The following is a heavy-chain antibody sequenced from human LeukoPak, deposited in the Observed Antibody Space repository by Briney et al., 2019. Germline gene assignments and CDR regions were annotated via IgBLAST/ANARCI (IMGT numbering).Heavy chain of an antibody. CDR3: AREGRETSIAAASPFDY. CDR2: ISGIDDTT. CDR1: GFTFNSYA. Sequence: GGSLRLSCAASGFTFNSYAMSWVRQAPGKGLEWVSTISGIDDTTYYADSVKGRFTISRDNSKNTLYLQMNSLRAEDMAVYYCAREGRETSIAAASPFDYWGQGTLVTVSS. D-gene: IGHD6-13*01. J-gene: IGHJ4*02. V-gene: IGHV3-23*01.